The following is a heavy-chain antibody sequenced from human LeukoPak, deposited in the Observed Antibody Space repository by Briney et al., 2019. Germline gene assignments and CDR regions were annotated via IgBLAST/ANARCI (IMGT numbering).Heavy chain of an antibody. CDR3: ARHVDYYDSSGYPNAFDI. Sequence: PSETLSRTCTMSGGSISSGGYYWSWIRQHPGKSLEWIGYIYYSGSTYYNPSLKSRVTISVDTSKNQFSLKLSSVTAADTAVYYCARHVDYYDSSGYPNAFDIWGQGTMVTVSS. D-gene: IGHD3-22*01. V-gene: IGHV4-31*03. CDR2: IYYSGST. CDR1: GGSISSGGYY. J-gene: IGHJ3*02.